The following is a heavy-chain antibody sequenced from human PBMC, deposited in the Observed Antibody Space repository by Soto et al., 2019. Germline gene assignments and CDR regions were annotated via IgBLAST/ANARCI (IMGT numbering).Heavy chain of an antibody. Sequence: GGSLRLSCAASGFTFSSYAMTWVRQAPGKGLEWVSTITGSGDTTYYAGSVKGRFTISGDNSKNTLYLQMNSLRAEDTAVYCCAKDLEAVVGVFDYWGQGTLVTVS. CDR2: ITGSGDTT. CDR3: AKDLEAVVGVFDY. D-gene: IGHD1-26*01. CDR1: GFTFSSYA. V-gene: IGHV3-23*01. J-gene: IGHJ4*02.